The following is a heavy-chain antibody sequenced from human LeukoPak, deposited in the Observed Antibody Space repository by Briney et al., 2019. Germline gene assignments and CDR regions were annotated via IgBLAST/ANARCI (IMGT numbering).Heavy chain of an antibody. CDR2: ISWNSGSI. Sequence: GRSLRLSCAASGFTFDDYAMHWVRQAPGKGLEWVPGISWNSGSIGYADSVKGRFTISRDNAKNSLYLQMNSLRAEDTALYYCAKDLYGSGSSNWFDPWGQGTLVTVSS. D-gene: IGHD3-10*01. V-gene: IGHV3-9*01. CDR3: AKDLYGSGSSNWFDP. CDR1: GFTFDDYA. J-gene: IGHJ5*02.